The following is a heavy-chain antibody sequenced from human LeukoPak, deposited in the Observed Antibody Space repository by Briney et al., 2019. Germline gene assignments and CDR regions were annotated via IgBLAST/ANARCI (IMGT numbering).Heavy chain of an antibody. CDR2: INSDGSST. CDR1: GFTFSSYW. J-gene: IGHJ1*01. CDR3: ARARIAAAGTPGYFQH. D-gene: IGHD6-13*01. Sequence: GGSLRLSCAASGFTFSSYWMHWVRQAPGKGLVWVSRINSDGSSTSYADSVKGRFTISRDNSKNTLYLQMNSLRAEDTAVYYCARARIAAAGTPGYFQHWGQGTLVTVSS. V-gene: IGHV3-74*01.